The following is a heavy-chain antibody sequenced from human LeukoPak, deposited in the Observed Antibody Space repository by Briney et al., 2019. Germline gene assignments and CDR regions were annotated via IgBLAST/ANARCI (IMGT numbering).Heavy chain of an antibody. V-gene: IGHV3-23*01. J-gene: IGHJ3*02. CDR1: GFTFSSYG. Sequence: GGSLRLSCAASGFTFSSYGMSWVRQAPGKGLEWVSAISGSGGSTYYADSVKGRFTISRDNSKNTLYLQMNSLRAEDTAVYYCARVWNKQWLSRGAFDIWGQGTMVTVSS. CDR3: ARVWNKQWLSRGAFDI. D-gene: IGHD6-19*01. CDR2: ISGSGGST.